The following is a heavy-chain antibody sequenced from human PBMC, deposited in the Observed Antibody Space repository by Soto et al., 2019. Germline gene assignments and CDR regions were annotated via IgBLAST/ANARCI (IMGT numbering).Heavy chain of an antibody. CDR1: GFTFSSYA. CDR2: ISYDGSNK. J-gene: IGHJ4*02. Sequence: HPGGSLRLSCAASGFTFSSYAMSWVRQAPGKGLEWVAVISYDGSNKYYADSVKGRFTISRDNSKNTLYLQMNSLRAEDTALYYCARRTTVTTSPMGYWGQGTLVTVSS. CDR3: ARRTTVTTSPMGY. V-gene: IGHV3-30-3*01. D-gene: IGHD4-17*01.